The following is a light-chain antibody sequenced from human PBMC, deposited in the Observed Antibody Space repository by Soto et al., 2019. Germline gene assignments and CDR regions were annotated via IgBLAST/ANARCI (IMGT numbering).Light chain of an antibody. CDR1: QSVSSN. Sequence: IVMTQSPATLSVSPGERATLSCRASQSVSSNLAWYQQKPGQAPRLRIYGASTRATGIPARFSGSGSGTEFTLTLSSLQSEDFAVYYCQKYNNWLITFGQGTRLEIK. V-gene: IGKV3-15*01. CDR2: GAS. J-gene: IGKJ5*01. CDR3: QKYNNWLIT.